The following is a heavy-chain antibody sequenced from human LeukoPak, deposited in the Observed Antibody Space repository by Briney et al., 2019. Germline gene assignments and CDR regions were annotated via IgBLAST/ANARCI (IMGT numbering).Heavy chain of an antibody. Sequence: GGSLRLSCAASGFTFSSYTMNWVRQAPGKGLEYVSSISSSSSHIYYADSVKGRFTISRDNTKSSLYLQMNNLRAEDTAVYYCGGVEPQRSEDSWGQGTLVTVSS. V-gene: IGHV3-21*04. D-gene: IGHD1-1*01. CDR3: GGVEPQRSEDS. CDR1: GFTFSSYT. J-gene: IGHJ4*02. CDR2: ISSSSSHI.